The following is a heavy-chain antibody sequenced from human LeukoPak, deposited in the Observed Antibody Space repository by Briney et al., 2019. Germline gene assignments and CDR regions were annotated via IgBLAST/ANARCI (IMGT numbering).Heavy chain of an antibody. J-gene: IGHJ4*02. CDR2: IRYHGSNI. D-gene: IGHD2-2*01. Sequence: GGSLRLSCAASGFTFRSYGMHWVRQAPGKGLEWVAYIRYHGSNINYADSVKGRFTISRDNSKDTLFLQMSSLRAEDTAVYYCAKVLTGYCGSTSCPFDSWGQGTLVTVSS. CDR1: GFTFRSYG. V-gene: IGHV3-30*02. CDR3: AKVLTGYCGSTSCPFDS.